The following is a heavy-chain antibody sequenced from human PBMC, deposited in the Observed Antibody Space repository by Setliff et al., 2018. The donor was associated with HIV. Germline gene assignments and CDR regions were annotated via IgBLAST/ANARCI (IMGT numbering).Heavy chain of an antibody. V-gene: IGHV4-38-2*01. CDR2: IYHSGST. Sequence: SSETLSLTCAVSGYSISSGYYWGWIRRPPGKGLEWIGSIYHSGSTYYNPSLKSRVTISVDTSKNQFSLKLSSVTAADTAVYYCARQYNRQYGMDVWGQGTTVTVSS. J-gene: IGHJ6*02. D-gene: IGHD1-20*01. CDR3: ARQYNRQYGMDV. CDR1: GYSISSGYY.